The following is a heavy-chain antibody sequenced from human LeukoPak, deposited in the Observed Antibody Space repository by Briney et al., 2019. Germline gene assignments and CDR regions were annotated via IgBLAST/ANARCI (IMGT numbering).Heavy chain of an antibody. CDR3: AKDRYRSRSGSQYFDY. Sequence: PTGGSLRLSCAASRFTFSSYGMHWVRQAPGKGLEWVSAISGSGGSTYYADSVKGRFTISRDNSKNTLYLQMNSLRAEDTAVYYCAKDRYRSRSGSQYFDYWGQGTLVTVSS. CDR2: ISGSGGST. V-gene: IGHV3-23*01. J-gene: IGHJ4*02. CDR1: RFTFSSYG. D-gene: IGHD3-10*01.